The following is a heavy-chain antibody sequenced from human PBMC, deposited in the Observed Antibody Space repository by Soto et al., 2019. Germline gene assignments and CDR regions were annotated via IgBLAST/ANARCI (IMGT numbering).Heavy chain of an antibody. CDR2: ISSSRSKK. CDR3: SRDLGDDFWSGQSDGMDV. Sequence: PGGSLRLSCAASGFTFSSYSMNWVRQAPGKGLEWVSSISSSRSKKYYADKVKDQFTISRDNAKNTLYLQMNSLRAEDTSVYYCSRDLGDDFWSGQSDGMDVWGQGTTVTVSS. CDR1: GFTFSSYS. V-gene: IGHV3-21*01. J-gene: IGHJ6*02. D-gene: IGHD3-3*01.